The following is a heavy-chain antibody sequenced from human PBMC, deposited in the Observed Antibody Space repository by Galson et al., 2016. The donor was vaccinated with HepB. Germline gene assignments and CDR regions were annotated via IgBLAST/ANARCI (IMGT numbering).Heavy chain of an antibody. CDR3: TASWGRQAAVTPERY. V-gene: IGHV4-39*01. Sequence: LSLTCIVSGGSISGRTYCWGWIRQPPGKGLEWIGSVCYSGSSGSTYYNPSLGGRVTISADTSNNQVSLHLSFVTAADPAMYFCTASWGRQAAVTPERYWGQGTLGTVSS. D-gene: IGHD4-11*01. CDR1: GGSISGRTYC. J-gene: IGHJ4*02. CDR2: VCYSGSSGST.